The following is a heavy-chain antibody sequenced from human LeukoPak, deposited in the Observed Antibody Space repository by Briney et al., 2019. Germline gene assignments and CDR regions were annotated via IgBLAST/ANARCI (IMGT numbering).Heavy chain of an antibody. D-gene: IGHD3-9*01. CDR2: ISAYNGNT. Sequence: ASVTVSCKASGYTFTSYGISWVRQAPGKGLEWKGWISAYNGNTNYAQKLQGRVTMTTDTSTSTAYMELRSLRSDDTAVYYCARDSRLVIRHFDYWGQATLVTVSS. V-gene: IGHV1-18*01. CDR1: GYTFTSYG. J-gene: IGHJ4*02. CDR3: ARDSRLVIRHFDY.